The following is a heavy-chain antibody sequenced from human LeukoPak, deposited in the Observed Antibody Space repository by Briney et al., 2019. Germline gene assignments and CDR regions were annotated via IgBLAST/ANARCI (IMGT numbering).Heavy chain of an antibody. CDR1: GYSIGSGYY. V-gene: IGHV4-38-2*02. D-gene: IGHD2-21*02. Sequence: PSETLSLTCTVSGYSIGSGYYWGWIRQSPGKGLEWIGSIYHGGSTYYNPSLRSRVIVSVDTSKNHFSLKMSSVTAADTAVYYCARDLASCAGDCYSDGFDYWGQGALVTVSS. CDR3: ARDLASCAGDCYSDGFDY. CDR2: IYHGGST. J-gene: IGHJ4*02.